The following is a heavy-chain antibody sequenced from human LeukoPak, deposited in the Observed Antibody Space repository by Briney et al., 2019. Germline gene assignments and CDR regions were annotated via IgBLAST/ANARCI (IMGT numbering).Heavy chain of an antibody. Sequence: ASVKVSCKASGYTFTGYYMHWLRQAPGQGLEWMGWINPNSGGTNYPQKFQGRVTMTRDTSISTAYMELSSLRSDDTAVYYCARDRGTGYGVEIDYWVQRTLVTVSS. J-gene: IGHJ4*02. CDR3: ARDRGTGYGVEIDY. CDR2: INPNSGGT. D-gene: IGHD5-12*01. CDR1: GYTFTGYY. V-gene: IGHV1-2*02.